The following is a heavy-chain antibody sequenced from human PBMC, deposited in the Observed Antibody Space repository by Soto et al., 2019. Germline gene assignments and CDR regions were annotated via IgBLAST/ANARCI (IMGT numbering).Heavy chain of an antibody. V-gene: IGHV4-34*01. J-gene: IGHJ6*03. Sequence: SETLSLTCAVYGGSFSGYYWSWIRQPPGKGLEWIGEINHSGSTNYNPSLKSRVTISVDTSKNQFSLKLSSVTAADTAVYYCARGAQDIVVVPAATDHYYYYYYMDVWGKGTTVTVSS. CDR1: GGSFSGYY. CDR2: INHSGST. D-gene: IGHD2-2*01. CDR3: ARGAQDIVVVPAATDHYYYYYYMDV.